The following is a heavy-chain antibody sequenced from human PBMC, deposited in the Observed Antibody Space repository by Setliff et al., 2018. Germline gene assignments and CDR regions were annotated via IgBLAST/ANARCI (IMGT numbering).Heavy chain of an antibody. Sequence: ASVKVSCKASGGTFSSYGISWVRQAPGKGLEWMGGFDPEDGERIYAQHFQGRLTMTEDTSTDTAYMELSSLRSEDTAVYYCATGFLRYDILTGYYQRPHYFEYWGQGTLVTVSS. CDR1: GGTFSSYG. CDR2: FDPEDGER. D-gene: IGHD3-9*01. CDR3: ATGFLRYDILTGYYQRPHYFEY. J-gene: IGHJ4*02. V-gene: IGHV1-24*01.